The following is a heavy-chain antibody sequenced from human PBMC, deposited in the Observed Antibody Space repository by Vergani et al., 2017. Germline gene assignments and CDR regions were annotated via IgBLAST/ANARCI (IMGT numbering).Heavy chain of an antibody. Sequence: EVQLVESGGGLVKPGGSLRLSCAASGFTFSSYSMNWVRQAPGKGLEWVSSISSSSSYIYYADSVQVRFTISRDNAKNSLYLQMNSLRAEDTAVYYCAREKGGCSSTSCYAGFVVRAAMDVWGKGTTVTVSS. CDR1: GFTFSSYS. CDR2: ISSSSSYI. D-gene: IGHD2-2*01. J-gene: IGHJ6*04. CDR3: AREKGGCSSTSCYAGFVVRAAMDV. V-gene: IGHV3-21*01.